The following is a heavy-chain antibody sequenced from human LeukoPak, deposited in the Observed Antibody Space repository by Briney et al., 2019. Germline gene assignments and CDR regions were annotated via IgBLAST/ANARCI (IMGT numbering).Heavy chain of an antibody. D-gene: IGHD3/OR15-3a*01. CDR1: GFTFSSYA. J-gene: IGHJ6*02. CDR2: ISGSGGST. CDR3: AREVWTKSGPTTYYYYGMDV. V-gene: IGHV3-23*01. Sequence: GGSLRLSCAASGFTFSSYAMSWVRQAPGKGLEWVSAISGSGGSTYYADSVKGRFTISRDNSKNTLYLQMNSLRAEDTAVYYCAREVWTKSGPTTYYYYGMDVWGQGTTVTVSS.